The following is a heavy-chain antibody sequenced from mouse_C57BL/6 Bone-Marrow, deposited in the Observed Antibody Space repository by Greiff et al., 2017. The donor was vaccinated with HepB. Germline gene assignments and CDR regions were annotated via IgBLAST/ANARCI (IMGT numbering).Heavy chain of an antibody. CDR3: ARWATYYSNYPYFDY. CDR2: IDPSDSYT. D-gene: IGHD2-5*01. Sequence: QVQLQQPGAELVKPGASVKLSCKASGYTFTSYWMQWVKQRPGQGLEWIGVIDPSDSYTNYNKKFKGKATLTVDTSSSTAYMQLSSLTSEVSAVYCCARWATYYSNYPYFDYWGQGTTLTVSS. J-gene: IGHJ2*01. V-gene: IGHV1-50*01. CDR1: GYTFTSYW.